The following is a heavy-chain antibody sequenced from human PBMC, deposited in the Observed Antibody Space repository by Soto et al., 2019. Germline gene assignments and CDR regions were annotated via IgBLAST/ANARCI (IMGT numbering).Heavy chain of an antibody. D-gene: IGHD5-18*01. CDR2: INAGNGNT. CDR3: ARDPGYSYGYN. J-gene: IGHJ4*02. CDR1: GYTFTSYA. Sequence: QVQLVQSGAEVKKPGASVKVSCKASGYTFTSYAMHWVRQAPGQRLEWMGWINAGNGNTKYSQKFQGRVTITRDTSASTGYMELRSLRSEDTAVYYCARDPGYSYGYNWGQGTLVTVSS. V-gene: IGHV1-3*01.